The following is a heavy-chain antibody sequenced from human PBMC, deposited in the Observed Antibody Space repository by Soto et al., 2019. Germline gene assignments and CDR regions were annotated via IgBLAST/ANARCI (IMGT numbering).Heavy chain of an antibody. Sequence: EVQLVESGGGLVKPGGSLRLSSAASGFTFSSYSMNWVRQAPGKGLEWVSSISSSSSYIYYADSVKGRFTISRDNAKNSLYLQMNSLRAEDTAVYYCARGAVLVRQLDYWGQGTLVTVSS. CDR2: ISSSSSYI. D-gene: IGHD3-10*01. V-gene: IGHV3-21*01. CDR1: GFTFSSYS. CDR3: ARGAVLVRQLDY. J-gene: IGHJ4*02.